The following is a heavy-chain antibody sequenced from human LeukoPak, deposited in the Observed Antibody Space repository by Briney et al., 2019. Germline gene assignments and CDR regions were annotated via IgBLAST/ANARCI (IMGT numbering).Heavy chain of an antibody. J-gene: IGHJ4*02. CDR2: IRNKANSYTT. CDR3: TRLVGAND. Sequence: GGSLRLSCAASGFTFSDHAMDWVRQAPGKGLEWVGRIRNKANSYTTEYAASVQGRFTVSRDDSKNSLYLQMNSMKTEDTAVYYCTRLVGANDWGQGTLVTASS. CDR1: GFTFSDHA. V-gene: IGHV3-72*01. D-gene: IGHD1-26*01.